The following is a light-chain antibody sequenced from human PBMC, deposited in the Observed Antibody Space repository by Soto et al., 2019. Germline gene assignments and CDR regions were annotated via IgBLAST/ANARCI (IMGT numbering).Light chain of an antibody. CDR2: DAY. Sequence: DIQMTQSPSTLSASVGDRVTITCRASQSISSWLAWYQQKPGKAPKLLIYDAYSLESGTPSRFSGRRSGTEFTRTIASVQPEDFATYYCQQYDNWAPWTFGQGTKVEI. CDR3: QQYDNWAPWT. J-gene: IGKJ1*01. V-gene: IGKV1-5*01. CDR1: QSISSW.